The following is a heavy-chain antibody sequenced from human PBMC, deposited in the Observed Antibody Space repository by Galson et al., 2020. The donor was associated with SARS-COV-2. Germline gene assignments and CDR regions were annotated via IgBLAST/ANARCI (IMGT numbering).Heavy chain of an antibody. CDR1: GFTFDDYA. V-gene: IGHV3-9*01. J-gene: IGHJ4*02. Sequence: GGSLRLSCAASGFTFDDYAMHWVRQAPGKGLEWVSGISWNSGSIGYADSVKGRFTISRDNAKNSLYLQMNSLRAEDTALYYCAKDTGGDYYFDYWGQGTLVTVSS. CDR2: ISWNSGSI. D-gene: IGHD2-21*02. CDR3: AKDTGGDYYFDY.